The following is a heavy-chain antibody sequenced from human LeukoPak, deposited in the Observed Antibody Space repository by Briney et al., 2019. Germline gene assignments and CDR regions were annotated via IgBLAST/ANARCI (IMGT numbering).Heavy chain of an antibody. CDR3: ARGNDFWSGYYKRRYYYYMDV. CDR2: ISSSSSYI. V-gene: IGHV3-21*01. D-gene: IGHD3-3*01. J-gene: IGHJ6*03. CDR1: GFTFSSYS. Sequence: GGSLRLSCAASGFTFSSYSMNWVRQAPGKGLEWVSSISSSSSYIYYADSVKGRFTISRDNAKNSLYLQMNSLRAEDTAVYYCARGNDFWSGYYKRRYYYYMDVWGKGTTVTVSS.